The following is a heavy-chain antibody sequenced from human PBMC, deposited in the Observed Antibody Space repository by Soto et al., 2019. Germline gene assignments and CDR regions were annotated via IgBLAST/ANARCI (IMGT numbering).Heavy chain of an antibody. J-gene: IGHJ6*02. CDR2: MNPNSGNT. CDR3: ARVLSWASYYDFWSGYYNYYYYGMDV. CDR1: GYTFTSYD. Sequence: QVQLVQSGAEVKKPGASVKVSCKASGYTFTSYDINWVRQATGQGLEWMGWMNPNSGNTGYAQKFQGRVTMTRNTYISTAYMERSSRRSEDTAVYYCARVLSWASYYDFWSGYYNYYYYGMDVWGQGTTVTVSS. V-gene: IGHV1-8*01. D-gene: IGHD3-3*01.